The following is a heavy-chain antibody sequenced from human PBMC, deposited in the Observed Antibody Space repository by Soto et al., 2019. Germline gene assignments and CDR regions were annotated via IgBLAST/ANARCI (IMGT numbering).Heavy chain of an antibody. Sequence: QVQLQESGPGLVKPSETLSLICTVSGASISGHFWSWVRQPPGKGLEWIGYIFDSVTTNYSPSLESRVTMSVDTSKSQLSLRLSSVTAADTAVYYCAINADVWGQGTTVTVSS. CDR3: AINADV. CDR2: IFDSVTT. V-gene: IGHV4-59*08. CDR1: GASISGHF. J-gene: IGHJ6*02.